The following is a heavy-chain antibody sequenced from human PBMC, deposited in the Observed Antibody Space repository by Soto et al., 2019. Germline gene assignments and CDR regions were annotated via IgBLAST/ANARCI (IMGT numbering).Heavy chain of an antibody. CDR2: IYYSGST. J-gene: IGHJ4*02. Sequence: SETLSLTCAVSGDSISSDKWWSWVRQPPGKGLEWIGSIYYSGSTYYNPSLKSRVTISVDTSKNQFSLKLSSVTAADTAVYYCARRYGSCFDYWGQGTLVTVSS. CDR1: GDSISSDKW. V-gene: IGHV4-38-2*01. CDR3: ARRYGSCFDY. D-gene: IGHD5-18*01.